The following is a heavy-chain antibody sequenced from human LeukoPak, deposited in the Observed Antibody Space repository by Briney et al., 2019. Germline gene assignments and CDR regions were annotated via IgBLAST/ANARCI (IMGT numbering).Heavy chain of an antibody. D-gene: IGHD6-6*01. CDR2: IYSGGST. CDR1: GFTFSSNY. Sequence: GGSLRLSCAASGFTFSSNYMSWVRQAPGKGLEWVSVIYSGGSTYYADSVKGRFTISRDNSKNTLYLQMNSLRAEDTAVYYCAKDIEYSSSSPFDYWGQGTLVTVSS. J-gene: IGHJ4*02. V-gene: IGHV3-53*01. CDR3: AKDIEYSSSSPFDY.